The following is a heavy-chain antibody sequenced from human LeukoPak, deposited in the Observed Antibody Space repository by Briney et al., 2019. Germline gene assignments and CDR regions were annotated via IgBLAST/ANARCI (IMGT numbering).Heavy chain of an antibody. J-gene: IGHJ3*02. CDR2: IYSGGST. CDR1: GFTFSSYA. Sequence: GGSLRLSCVASGFTFSSYAMSWVRQAAGKGLEWVSVIYSGGSTYYADSVKGRFTISRDNSKNTLYLQMNSLRAEDTAVYYCARAVSPWDAFDIWGQGTMVTVSS. CDR3: ARAVSPWDAFDI. V-gene: IGHV3-53*01.